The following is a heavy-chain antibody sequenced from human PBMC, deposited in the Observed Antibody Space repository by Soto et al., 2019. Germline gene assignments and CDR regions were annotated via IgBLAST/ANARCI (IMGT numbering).Heavy chain of an antibody. D-gene: IGHD3-10*01. J-gene: IGHJ5*02. V-gene: IGHV4-34*01. Sequence: SETLSLTCAVYGGSFSGYYCSWLRQPPGKGLEWIGEINHSGSTNYNPSLKSRVTISVDRSKNQFSLKLSSVTAADAAVYYCARARRGVIHRGHNWFDPWGQGTLVTVSS. CDR2: INHSGST. CDR3: ARARRGVIHRGHNWFDP. CDR1: GGSFSGYY.